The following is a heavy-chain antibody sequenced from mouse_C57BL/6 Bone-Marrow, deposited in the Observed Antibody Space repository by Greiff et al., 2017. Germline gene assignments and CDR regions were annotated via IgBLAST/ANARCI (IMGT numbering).Heavy chain of an antibody. D-gene: IGHD1-1*01. J-gene: IGHJ2*01. CDR1: GYTFTSYW. V-gene: IGHV1-64*01. Sequence: QVQLQQPGAELVKPGASVKLSCKASGYTFTSYWMHWVKQRPGQGLEWIGMIHPNSGSTNYNEKFKSKATLTVDKSSSTAYMQLSSLTSEDSAVYYCARSFITTVEDYWGQGTTLTVSS. CDR2: IHPNSGST. CDR3: ARSFITTVEDY.